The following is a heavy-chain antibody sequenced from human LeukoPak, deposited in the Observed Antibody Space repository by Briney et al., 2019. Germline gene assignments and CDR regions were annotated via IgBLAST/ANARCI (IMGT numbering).Heavy chain of an antibody. CDR1: GFSFSSYR. V-gene: IGHV3-21*06. J-gene: IGHJ3*02. Sequence: GGSLRLSCAASGFSFSSYRMNWVRQAPGKGLEWVSSVSNSGDYIHYADSVKGRFTISRDNSKNSLYLQMNSLRAEDTAVYYCAREPTYYYDSRQNAFDIWGQGTMVTVSS. CDR3: AREPTYYYDSRQNAFDI. D-gene: IGHD3-22*01. CDR2: VSNSGDYI.